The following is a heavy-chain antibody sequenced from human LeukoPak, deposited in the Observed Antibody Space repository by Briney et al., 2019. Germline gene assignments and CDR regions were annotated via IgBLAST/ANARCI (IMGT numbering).Heavy chain of an antibody. CDR1: GFTVSSNY. CDR3: ARDGGHYYDSSAIY. CDR2: IYSGGST. Sequence: GGSLRLSCAASGFTVSSNYMSWVRQAPGKGLEWVSVIYSGGSTYYADSVKGRFTISRDSSKNTLYLQMNSLRAEDTAVYYCARDGGHYYDSSAIYWGQGTLVTVSS. D-gene: IGHD3-22*01. V-gene: IGHV3-53*01. J-gene: IGHJ4*02.